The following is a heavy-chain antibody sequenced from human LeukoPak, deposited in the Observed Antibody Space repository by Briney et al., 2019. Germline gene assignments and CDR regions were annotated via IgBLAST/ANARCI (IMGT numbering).Heavy chain of an antibody. CDR2: IYYSGST. V-gene: IGHV4-39*07. D-gene: IGHD2/OR15-2a*01. J-gene: IGHJ4*02. Sequence: SETLSLTCTVSGGSISSSSYYWGWIRQPPGKGLEWIGSIYYSGSTYYNPSLKSRVTISVDKSKNQLSLKLSSVTAADTAVYYCARGFYATYYFDYWGQGTLVTVSS. CDR3: ARGFYATYYFDY. CDR1: GGSISSSSYY.